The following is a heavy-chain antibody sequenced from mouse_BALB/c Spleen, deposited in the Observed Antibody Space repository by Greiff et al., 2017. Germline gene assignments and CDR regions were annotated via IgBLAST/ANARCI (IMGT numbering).Heavy chain of an antibody. CDR3: ARDGLITTVDY. J-gene: IGHJ2*01. CDR2: IWAGGST. Sequence: VQLQESGPGLVAPSQSLSITCTVSGFSLTSYGVHWVRQPPGKGLEWLGVIWAGGSTNYNSALMSRLSISKDNSKSQVFLKMNSLQTDDTAMYYCARDGLITTVDYWGQGTTLTVSS. V-gene: IGHV2-9*02. D-gene: IGHD1-1*01. CDR1: GFSLTSYG.